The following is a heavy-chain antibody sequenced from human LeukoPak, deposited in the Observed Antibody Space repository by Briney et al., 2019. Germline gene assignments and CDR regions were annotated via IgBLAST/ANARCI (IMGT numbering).Heavy chain of an antibody. J-gene: IGHJ4*02. D-gene: IGHD6-19*01. CDR3: ARHGYTSGWVRS. V-gene: IGHV3-53*01. CDR1: GFTVSSNY. CDR2: IYSGGSI. Sequence: PGGSLRLSCEAPGFTVSSNYMSWVRQAPGKGLEWVSVIYSGGSIYYADSVKGRFTVSRDNSKNTLYLQMNSLRAEDTAVYYCARHGYTSGWVRSWGQGTLVTVST.